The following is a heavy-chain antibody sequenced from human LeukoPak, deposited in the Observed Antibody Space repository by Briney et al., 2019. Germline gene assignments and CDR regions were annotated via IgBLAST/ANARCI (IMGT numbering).Heavy chain of an antibody. CDR3: ARDHAQRGWYLTSDYYFDY. CDR1: GYTFTGYY. V-gene: IGHV1-2*02. J-gene: IGHJ4*02. CDR2: INPNSGGT. Sequence: ASVKVSCKASGYTFTGYYMHWVRQAPGQGLEWMGWINPNSGGTNYAQKFQGRVTMTRDTSISTAYMELSRLRSDDTAVYYCARDHAQRGWYLTSDYYFDYWGQGTPVTVSS. D-gene: IGHD6-19*01.